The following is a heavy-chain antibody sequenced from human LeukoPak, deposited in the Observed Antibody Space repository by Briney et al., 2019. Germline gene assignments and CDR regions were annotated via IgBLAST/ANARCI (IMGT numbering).Heavy chain of an antibody. CDR3: ARDRPPRGWSVDVFDI. Sequence: SETLSLTCAVYGGSFSGYYWSWIRQPPGKGLEWIGYIYYSGSTYYNPSLKSRVTISVDTSKNQFSLKLSSVTAADTAVYYCARDRPPRGWSVDVFDIWGQGTMVTVSS. CDR2: IYYSGST. D-gene: IGHD2-15*01. J-gene: IGHJ3*02. CDR1: GGSFSGYY. V-gene: IGHV4-30-4*08.